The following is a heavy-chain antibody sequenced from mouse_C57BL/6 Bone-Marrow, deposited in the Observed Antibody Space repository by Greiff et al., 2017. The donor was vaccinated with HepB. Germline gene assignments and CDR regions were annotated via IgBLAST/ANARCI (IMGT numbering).Heavy chain of an antibody. Sequence: QVQLQQSGPGLVQPSQCLSITCTVSGFSLTSYGVHWVRQSPGKGLEWLGVIWSGGSTDYNAAFISRLSISKDNSKSQVFFKMNSLQTDDTAIYYCARKPHYYGSGGFAYWGQGTLVTVSA. CDR2: IWSGGST. V-gene: IGHV2-2*01. J-gene: IGHJ3*01. D-gene: IGHD1-1*01. CDR3: ARKPHYYGSGGFAY. CDR1: GFSLTSYG.